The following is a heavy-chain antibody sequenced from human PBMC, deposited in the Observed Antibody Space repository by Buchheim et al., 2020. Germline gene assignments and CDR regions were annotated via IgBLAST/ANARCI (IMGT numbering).Heavy chain of an antibody. V-gene: IGHV3-33*01. Sequence: QVQLVESGGGVVQPGRSLRLSCAASGFTFSSYGMHWVRQAPGKGLEWVAVIWYDGSNKYYADSVKGRFTISRDNSKNTLYLQMSSLRDEDTAVYYCARGEGMATITDYYYYGMDVWGQGTT. CDR1: GFTFSSYG. CDR2: IWYDGSNK. D-gene: IGHD5-24*01. J-gene: IGHJ6*02. CDR3: ARGEGMATITDYYYYGMDV.